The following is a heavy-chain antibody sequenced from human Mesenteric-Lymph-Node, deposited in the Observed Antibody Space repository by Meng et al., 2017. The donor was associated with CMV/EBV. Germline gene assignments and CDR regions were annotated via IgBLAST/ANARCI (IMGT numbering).Heavy chain of an antibody. D-gene: IGHD3-10*01. CDR2: ISSNGGST. CDR1: GFTFSSYA. Sequence: GESLKISCAASGFTFSSYAMHWVRQAPGKGLEYVSAISSNGGSTYYADSVKGRFTISRDNSKNTLYLQMGSLRAEDMAVYYCARSKGRYYGSGSYYNPYYYYGMDVWGQGTTVTVSS. J-gene: IGHJ6*02. V-gene: IGHV3-64*02. CDR3: ARSKGRYYGSGSYYNPYYYYGMDV.